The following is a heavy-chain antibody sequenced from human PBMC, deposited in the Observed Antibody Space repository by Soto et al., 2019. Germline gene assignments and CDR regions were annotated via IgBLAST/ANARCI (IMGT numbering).Heavy chain of an antibody. CDR1: GFSFDDYA. CDR3: AKDWTAIGYDALDI. CDR2: ISWNSGTI. V-gene: IGHV3-9*01. J-gene: IGHJ3*02. D-gene: IGHD2-15*01. Sequence: GGSLRLSCAASGFSFDDYAMHWVRQAPGKGLEWVSGISWNSGTIGYADSVKGRFTISRDNAKKSLYLQMNSLRAEDTALYYCAKDWTAIGYDALDIWGQGTMVTVSS.